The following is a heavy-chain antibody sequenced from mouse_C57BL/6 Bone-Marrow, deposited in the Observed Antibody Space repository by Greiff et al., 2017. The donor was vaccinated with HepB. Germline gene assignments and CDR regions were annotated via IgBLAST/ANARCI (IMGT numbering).Heavy chain of an antibody. Sequence: EVHLVESGGGLVQPGESLKLSCESNEYEFPSHDMSWVRKTPEKRLELVAAINSDGGSTYYPDTMERRFIISRDNTKKTLYLQMSSLRSEDTALYYCAIYDGYYAPFAYWGQGTLVTVSA. CDR3: AIYDGYYAPFAY. CDR1: EYEFPSHD. V-gene: IGHV5-2*01. J-gene: IGHJ3*01. CDR2: INSDGGST. D-gene: IGHD2-3*01.